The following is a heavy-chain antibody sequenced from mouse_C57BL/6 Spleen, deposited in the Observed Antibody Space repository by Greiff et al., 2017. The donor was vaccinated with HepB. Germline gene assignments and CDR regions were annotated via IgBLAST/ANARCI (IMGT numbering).Heavy chain of an antibody. V-gene: IGHV1-4*01. CDR3: ARGESSSHLAY. J-gene: IGHJ3*01. Sequence: VQLQQSGAELARPGASVKMSCKASGYTFTSYTMHWVKQRPGQGLEWIGYINPSSGYTKYNQKFKDKATLTADKSSSTDYMQRSSLTAEDSAVYYCARGESSSHLAYWGQGTLVTVSA. CDR2: INPSSGYT. D-gene: IGHD1-1*01. CDR1: GYTFTSYT.